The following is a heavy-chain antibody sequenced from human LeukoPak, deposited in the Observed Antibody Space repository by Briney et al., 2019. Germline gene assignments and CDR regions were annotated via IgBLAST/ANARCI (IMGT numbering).Heavy chain of an antibody. D-gene: IGHD6-6*01. CDR1: GGSISSYY. J-gene: IGHJ4*02. Sequence: SSETLSLTCTVSGGSISSYYWSWIRQPPGKGLEWIGYIYYSGSTNYNHSPKSRVTISVDTSKNQFSLKLSSVTAADTAVYYCARDEVSSGLDYWGQGTLVTVSS. CDR3: ARDEVSSGLDY. V-gene: IGHV4-59*01. CDR2: IYYSGST.